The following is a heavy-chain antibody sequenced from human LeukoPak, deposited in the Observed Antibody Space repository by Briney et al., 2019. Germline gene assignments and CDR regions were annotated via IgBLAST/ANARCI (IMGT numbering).Heavy chain of an antibody. D-gene: IGHD4-17*01. CDR3: ARTAYGDYPHYYYYYYMDV. CDR1: GGSISSYY. Sequence: SETLSLTCTVSGGSISSYYWSWIRQPPGKGLEWIGYIYYSGSTNYNPSLKSRVTISVDTSKNQFSLKLSSVTAADTAVYYCARTAYGDYPHYYYYYYMDVWGIGTTVTISS. V-gene: IGHV4-59*01. J-gene: IGHJ6*03. CDR2: IYYSGST.